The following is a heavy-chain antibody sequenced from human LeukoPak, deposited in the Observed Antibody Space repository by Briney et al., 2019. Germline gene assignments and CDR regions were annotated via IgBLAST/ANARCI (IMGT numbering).Heavy chain of an antibody. V-gene: IGHV3-48*02. D-gene: IGHD5-24*01. J-gene: IGHJ4*02. CDR1: EFTFSSYS. CDR2: ISGSSSNI. Sequence: GGSLRLSCAASEFTFSSYSMNWVRQAPGKGLEWVSYISGSSSNIYYAESVKGRFTISRDNAKNSLYLQMNSLRDEDTAVYYCARSGGRDGYNFGYWGPGTLVTVSS. CDR3: ARSGGRDGYNFGY.